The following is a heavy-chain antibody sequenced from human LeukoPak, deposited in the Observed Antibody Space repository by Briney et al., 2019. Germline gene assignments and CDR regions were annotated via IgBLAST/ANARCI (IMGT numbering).Heavy chain of an antibody. D-gene: IGHD2-2*01. CDR2: ISSSGSTI. V-gene: IGHV3-11*04. Sequence: GGSLRLSCAASGFTFSDYYMSWIRQAPGKGLEWVSYISSSGSTIYYADSVKGRFTISRDSAKNSLYLQMNSLRAEDTAVYYCARDRIVVVPAAPVDYWGQGTLVTVSS. J-gene: IGHJ4*02. CDR1: GFTFSDYY. CDR3: ARDRIVVVPAAPVDY.